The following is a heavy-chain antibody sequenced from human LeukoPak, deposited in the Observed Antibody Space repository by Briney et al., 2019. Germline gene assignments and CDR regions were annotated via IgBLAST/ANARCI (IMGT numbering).Heavy chain of an antibody. CDR3: AGGRPYSNYGGYFDY. CDR2: INPNSGGT. CDR1: GYTFTGYY. D-gene: IGHD4-11*01. Sequence: GASVKVSCKASGYTFTGYYMHWVRQAPGQGLEWMGWINPNSGGTNYAQKFQGRVTMTRDTSISTAYMELSRLRSDDTAVYYCAGGRPYSNYGGYFDYWGQGTLVTVSS. V-gene: IGHV1-2*02. J-gene: IGHJ4*02.